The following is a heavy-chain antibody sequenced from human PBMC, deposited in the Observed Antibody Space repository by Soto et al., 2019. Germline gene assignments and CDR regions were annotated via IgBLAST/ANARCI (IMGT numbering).Heavy chain of an antibody. V-gene: IGHV3-30*18. CDR3: AKGEFEHSGSFQDYLDV. D-gene: IGHD3-10*01. CDR1: GFTFSRHN. J-gene: IGHJ6*03. Sequence: QVQLVESGGGVVQPGRSLRLSCGASGFTFSRHNIHWVRQAAGKGLEWVAAVLYDGSNEYYADSVKGRFTISRDNSKNTMYLQMNSLRAEDTAVYYCAKGEFEHSGSFQDYLDVWGKGTTVTVS. CDR2: VLYDGSNE.